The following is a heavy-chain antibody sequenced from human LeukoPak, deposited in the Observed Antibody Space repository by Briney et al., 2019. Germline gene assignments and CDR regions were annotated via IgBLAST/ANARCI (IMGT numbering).Heavy chain of an antibody. Sequence: GGSLRLSCAASGFTFSSYAMSWVRQAPGKGLEWVSAISGSGGSTYYADSVKGRFTISRDNSKNTLYLHMNSLRAEDTAVYYCAKSYDSSGYYYFDYWGQGTLVTVSS. J-gene: IGHJ4*02. V-gene: IGHV3-23*01. CDR1: GFTFSSYA. CDR2: ISGSGGST. D-gene: IGHD3-22*01. CDR3: AKSYDSSGYYYFDY.